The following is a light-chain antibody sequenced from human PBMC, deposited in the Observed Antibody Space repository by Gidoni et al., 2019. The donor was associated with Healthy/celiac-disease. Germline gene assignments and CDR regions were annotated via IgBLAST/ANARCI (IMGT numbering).Light chain of an antibody. CDR3: CSYAGSYAV. CDR2: DVS. Sequence: QSSLTQPRSVSGSPGQSVTISCTGTSSDVGGYNYFSWYQQHPGKAPKLMIYDVSKRPSGVPDRFSGSKAGNTASLTISGLQAEDEADYYCCSYAGSYAVFGGGTKLTVI. V-gene: IGLV2-11*01. CDR1: SSDVGGYNY. J-gene: IGLJ2*01.